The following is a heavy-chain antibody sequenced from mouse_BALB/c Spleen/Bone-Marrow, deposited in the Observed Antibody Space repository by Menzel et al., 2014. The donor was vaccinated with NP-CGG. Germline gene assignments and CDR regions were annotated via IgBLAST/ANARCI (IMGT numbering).Heavy chain of an antibody. D-gene: IGHD4-1*01. CDR1: GYTFTSSW. J-gene: IGHJ2*01. CDR3: ARSGFDY. V-gene: IGHV1S130*01. Sequence: VQLQQSGSVLVRPGASVKLSCKASGYTFTSSWMHWAKQRPGQGLEWIGEIHPNSGNTNYNEKFKGKATLTVDTSSSTAYVDLISLTSEDSAVYDCARSGFDYWGQGTTLTVSS. CDR2: IHPNSGNT.